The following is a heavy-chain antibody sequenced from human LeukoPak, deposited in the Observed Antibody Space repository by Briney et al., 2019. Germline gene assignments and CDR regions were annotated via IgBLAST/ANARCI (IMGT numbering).Heavy chain of an antibody. V-gene: IGHV6-1*01. J-gene: IGHJ4*02. CDR1: GDSVSSNSAA. CDR2: TYYRSKWYN. Sequence: SQTLSLTCAISGDSVSSNSAAWNWIRQSPSRGLEWLGRTYYRSKWYNDYAVSVKSRITINPDTSKNQFSLQSNSVTPEDTAVYYCARTHGTLTGTGFDYWGQGTLVTVSS. CDR3: ARTHGTLTGTGFDY. D-gene: IGHD1-20*01.